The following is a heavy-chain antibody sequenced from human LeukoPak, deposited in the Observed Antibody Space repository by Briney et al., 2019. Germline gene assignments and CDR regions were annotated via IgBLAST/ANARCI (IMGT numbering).Heavy chain of an antibody. V-gene: IGHV4-39*02. CDR1: GGSISSSSYY. Sequence: SETLSLTCTVSGGSISSSSYYWGWIRQPPGKGLEWIGSIYYSGSTYYNPSLKSRVTISVDTSKNQFSLKLSSVTAADTAVYYCARDGLKNLYNWFDPWGQGTLVTVSP. CDR2: IYYSGST. D-gene: IGHD3/OR15-3a*01. CDR3: ARDGLKNLYNWFDP. J-gene: IGHJ5*02.